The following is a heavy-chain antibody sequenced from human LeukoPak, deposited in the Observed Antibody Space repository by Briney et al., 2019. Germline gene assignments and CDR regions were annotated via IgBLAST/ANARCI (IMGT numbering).Heavy chain of an antibody. J-gene: IGHJ4*02. V-gene: IGHV4-59*01. CDR3: ARGQGRAIAARPFDY. CDR1: GGSISSYY. D-gene: IGHD6-6*01. Sequence: SETLSLTCTVSGGSISSYYWSWIRQPPGKGLEWIGYIYYSGSTNYNPSLKSRATISVDTSKNQFSLKLSSVTAADTAVYYCARGQGRAIAARPFDYWGQGTLVTVSS. CDR2: IYYSGST.